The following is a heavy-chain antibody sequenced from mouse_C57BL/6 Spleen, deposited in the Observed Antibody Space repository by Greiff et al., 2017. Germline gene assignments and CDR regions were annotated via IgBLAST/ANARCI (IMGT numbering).Heavy chain of an antibody. CDR3: AREDWYFDV. CDR2: INPNNGGT. CDR1: GYTFTDYY. Sequence: VQLQQSGPELVKPGASVKISCKASGYTFTDYYLNWVKQSHGKSLEWIGDINPNNGGTSYNQKFKGKATLTVDKSSSTAYMELRSLTSEDSAVYYCAREDWYFDVWGTGTTGTVSS. V-gene: IGHV1-26*01. J-gene: IGHJ1*03.